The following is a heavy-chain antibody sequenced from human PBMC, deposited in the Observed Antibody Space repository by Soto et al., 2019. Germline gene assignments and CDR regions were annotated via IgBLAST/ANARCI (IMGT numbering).Heavy chain of an antibody. D-gene: IGHD6-6*01. V-gene: IGHV4-39*02. J-gene: IGHJ4*01. CDR2: IHYSGST. CDR3: ARDRSNSPDYFDY. Sequence: PSETLSLTYTVSGGSISSSSYYWGWIRQPPGKGLEWIGSIHYSGSTYYNPSLKSRVTISVDTSKNQFSLNLNSVSAADTAVYYCARDRSNSPDYFDYWGQGTLVTAPQ. CDR1: GGSISSSSYY.